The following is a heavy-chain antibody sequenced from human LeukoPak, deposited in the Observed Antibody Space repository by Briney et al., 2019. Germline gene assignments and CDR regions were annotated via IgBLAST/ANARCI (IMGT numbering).Heavy chain of an antibody. D-gene: IGHD3-22*01. CDR1: GYTFTGYY. Sequence: ASVKVSCKASGYTFTGYYMHWVRQAPGQGLEWMGWINPNSGGTNYAQKFQGSVTMTWDTSISTAYMELSRLRSDDTAVYYCARGGAVDFYDSSGFYPPFAYWGQGTLVTVSS. CDR2: INPNSGGT. J-gene: IGHJ4*02. CDR3: ARGGAVDFYDSSGFYPPFAY. V-gene: IGHV1-2*02.